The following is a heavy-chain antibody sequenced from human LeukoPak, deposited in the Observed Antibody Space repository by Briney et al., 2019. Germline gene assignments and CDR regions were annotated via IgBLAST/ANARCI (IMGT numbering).Heavy chain of an antibody. D-gene: IGHD3-9*01. CDR3: ARDRLLRYFDYGMDV. CDR1: GFTFSNYG. V-gene: IGHV3-33*08. CDR2: IWYDGSNK. Sequence: PGGSLRLSCAASGFTFSNYGMHWVRQAPGKGLEWVAVIWYDGSNKYYADSVKGRFTISRDNSKNTLYLQMNSLRAEDTAVYYCARDRLLRYFDYGMDVWGQGTTVTVSS. J-gene: IGHJ6*02.